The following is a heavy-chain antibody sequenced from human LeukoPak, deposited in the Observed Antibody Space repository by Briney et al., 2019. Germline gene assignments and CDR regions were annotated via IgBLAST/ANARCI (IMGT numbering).Heavy chain of an antibody. Sequence: ASVKLSCKASGYTFTSYYMHWVRQAPGQGLEWMGIINPSGGSTSYAQKFQGRVTMTRDTSTSTVYMELSSLRSEDTAVYYCAREEFAYYSFDYWGQGTLVTVSS. J-gene: IGHJ4*02. CDR1: GYTFTSYY. CDR3: AREEFAYYSFDY. CDR2: INPSGGST. D-gene: IGHD2-21*01. V-gene: IGHV1-46*01.